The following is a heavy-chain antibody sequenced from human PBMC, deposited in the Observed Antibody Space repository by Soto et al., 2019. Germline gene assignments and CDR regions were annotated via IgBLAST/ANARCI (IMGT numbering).Heavy chain of an antibody. V-gene: IGHV3-23*01. CDR1: GFTFSSYA. Sequence: EVQLLESGGGLVQPGGSLRLSCAASGFTFSSYAMSWVRQAPGKGLEWVSAISGSGGSTYYADSVKGRFTISRDNSKNTLYLQMNSLRAEDTAVYYCARKVEYCSGGSCHNWFDPWGQGTLVTVSS. CDR3: ARKVEYCSGGSCHNWFDP. J-gene: IGHJ5*02. D-gene: IGHD2-15*01. CDR2: ISGSGGST.